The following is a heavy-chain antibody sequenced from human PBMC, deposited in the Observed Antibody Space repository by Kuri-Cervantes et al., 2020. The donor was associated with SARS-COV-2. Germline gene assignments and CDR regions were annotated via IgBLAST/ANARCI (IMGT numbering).Heavy chain of an antibody. CDR3: ARAIDLVYAIGGRAFDI. CDR1: GGSISSGDYY. J-gene: IGHJ3*02. Sequence: GSLRLSCTVSGGSISSGDYYWSWIRQPPGKGLEWIGSIYHSGSTYYNPSLKSRVTISVDTSKNQFSLKLSSVTAADTAVYYCARAIDLVYAIGGRAFDIWGQGTMVTVSS. CDR2: IYHSGST. D-gene: IGHD2-8*01. V-gene: IGHV4-39*07.